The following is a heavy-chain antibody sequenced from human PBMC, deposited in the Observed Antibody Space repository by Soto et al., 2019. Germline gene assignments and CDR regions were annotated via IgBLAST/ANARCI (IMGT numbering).Heavy chain of an antibody. CDR1: GFTFSSYS. Sequence: GGSLRLSCAASGFTFSSYSMNWVRQAPGKGLEWVSYISSSSSTIYYADSVKGRFTISRDNAKNSLYLQMNSLRDEDTAVYYCERDLITMIVVVTGLDYWGQGTLVTVSS. D-gene: IGHD3-22*01. J-gene: IGHJ4*02. V-gene: IGHV3-48*02. CDR2: ISSSSSTI. CDR3: ERDLITMIVVVTGLDY.